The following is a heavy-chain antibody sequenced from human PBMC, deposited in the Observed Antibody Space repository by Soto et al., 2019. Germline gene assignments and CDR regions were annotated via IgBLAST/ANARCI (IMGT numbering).Heavy chain of an antibody. V-gene: IGHV4-31*03. CDR3: AREGRGYDFWSVYFDY. D-gene: IGHD3-3*01. Sequence: SETLSLTCTVSGGSISSGGYYWSWIRQHPGKGLEWIGYIYYSGSTYYNPSLKSRVTISVDTSKNQFSLKLSSVTAADTAVYYCAREGRGYDFWSVYFDYWGQGTLVTVSS. J-gene: IGHJ4*02. CDR2: IYYSGST. CDR1: GGSISSGGYY.